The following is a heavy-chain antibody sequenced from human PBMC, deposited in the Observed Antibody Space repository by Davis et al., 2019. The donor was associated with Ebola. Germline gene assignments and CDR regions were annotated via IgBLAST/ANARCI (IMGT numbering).Heavy chain of an antibody. V-gene: IGHV4-39*01. J-gene: IGHJ4*02. D-gene: IGHD6-19*01. Sequence: MPGGSLRLSCTVSGGSISSYYWGWIRQPPGKGLEWIGSIYYSGSTYYNPSLKSRVTISVDTSKNQFSLKLSSVTAADTAVYYCVAGTYYWGQGTLVTVSS. CDR1: GGSISSYY. CDR3: VAGTYY. CDR2: IYYSGST.